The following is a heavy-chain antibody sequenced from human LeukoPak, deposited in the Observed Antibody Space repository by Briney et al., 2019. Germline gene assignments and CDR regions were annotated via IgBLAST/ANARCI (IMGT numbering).Heavy chain of an antibody. V-gene: IGHV3-48*04. CDR1: GFTFSTYS. CDR3: AKEGYSTGSTAEHFQN. Sequence: GGSLRLSCEASGFTFSTYSMNWVRQAPGKGLEWVSYISGDSSTMFYADSVKGRFTISRDNAKNSLYLQMNSLRAEDTAVYYCAKEGYSTGSTAEHFQNWGQGALVTVST. CDR2: ISGDSSTM. J-gene: IGHJ1*01. D-gene: IGHD6-19*01.